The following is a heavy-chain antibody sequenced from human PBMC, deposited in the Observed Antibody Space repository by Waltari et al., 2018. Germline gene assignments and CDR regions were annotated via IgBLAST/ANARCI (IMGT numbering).Heavy chain of an antibody. CDR2: ISGNGVSR. V-gene: IGHV3-23*04. J-gene: IGHJ6*03. Sequence: EVQLVESGGGLVQPGGSLRLSCAASGFTFNSYAMNWVRQAPGEGPGWVSTISGNGVSRYYADSVEGRFTISRDNSRNTVYLQMSSLRAEDTAIYYCAKAHWDYGNYYYYYMDGWGNGTTVIVSS. CDR3: AKAHWDYGNYYYYYMDG. CDR1: GFTFNSYA. D-gene: IGHD1-7*01.